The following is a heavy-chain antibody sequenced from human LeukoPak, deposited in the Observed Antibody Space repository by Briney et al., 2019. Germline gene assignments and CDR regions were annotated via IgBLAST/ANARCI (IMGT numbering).Heavy chain of an antibody. J-gene: IGHJ6*04. CDR2: INHSGST. CDR3: ARVTMVRGVISHYYYGMDV. V-gene: IGHV4-34*01. CDR1: GGSFSGYY. D-gene: IGHD3-10*01. Sequence: KSSETLSLTCAVYGGSFSGYYWSCIRQPPGKGLEWIGEINHSGSTNYNPSLKSRVTISIDTSKNQFSLKLSSVTAADTAVYYCARVTMVRGVISHYYYGMDVWGKGTTVTVSS.